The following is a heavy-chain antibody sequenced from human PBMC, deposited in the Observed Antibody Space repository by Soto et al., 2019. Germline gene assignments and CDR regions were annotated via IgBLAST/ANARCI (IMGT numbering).Heavy chain of an antibody. CDR3: ATGGLGIAARPWYY. Sequence: ASVKVSCKVSGYTLTELSMHWVRQAPGKGLEWMGGFDPEDGETIYAQKFQGRVTMTEDTSTDTAYMELSSLRSEDTAVYYCATGGLGIAARPWYYWGQGTLVTVSS. J-gene: IGHJ4*02. D-gene: IGHD6-6*01. CDR1: GYTLTELS. V-gene: IGHV1-24*01. CDR2: FDPEDGET.